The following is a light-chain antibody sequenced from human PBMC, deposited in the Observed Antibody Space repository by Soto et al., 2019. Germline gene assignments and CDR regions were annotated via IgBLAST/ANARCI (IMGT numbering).Light chain of an antibody. Sequence: DIPMTQSPSSLSASVGDRVTITCRASQGISGYLAWYQQRPGKVPKLLIYAASTLQSGVPSRFSGSGSGTDFTLTISSLQPEDVATYYCQKYNSAPRTFGQGTKVEIK. V-gene: IGKV1-27*01. CDR2: AAS. CDR1: QGISGY. J-gene: IGKJ1*01. CDR3: QKYNSAPRT.